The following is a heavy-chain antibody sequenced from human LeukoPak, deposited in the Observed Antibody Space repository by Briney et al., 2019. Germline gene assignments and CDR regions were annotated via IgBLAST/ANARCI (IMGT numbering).Heavy chain of an antibody. CDR2: INSDGSSR. V-gene: IGHV3-74*01. CDR3: ARGLSMGVTGGLTVFDI. J-gene: IGHJ3*02. CDR1: GFTVIDNY. D-gene: IGHD4/OR15-4a*01. Sequence: GGSLRLSCAASGFTVIDNYMSWVRQAPGKGLVWVSRINSDGSSRSYADSVKGRFTISRDNAKNTLYLQMNSLRAEDTAVYYCARGLSMGVTGGLTVFDIGGKGKMVTV.